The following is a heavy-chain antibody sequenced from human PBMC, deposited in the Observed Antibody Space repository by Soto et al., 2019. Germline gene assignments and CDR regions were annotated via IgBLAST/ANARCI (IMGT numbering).Heavy chain of an antibody. D-gene: IGHD6-19*01. CDR3: ARAGGGGAVAAPLDY. V-gene: IGHV1-18*01. CDR2: ISAYNGNT. J-gene: IGHJ4*02. CDR1: GYTFTSYG. Sequence: QVQLVQSGAEVKKPGASVKVSCKASGYTFTSYGISWVRQAPGQGLEWMGWISAYNGNTNYAQKLQGRVTMTTDTSTSTAYMGRGGLRFDDPAVYYWARAGGGGAVAAPLDYWGQGTLVTVSS.